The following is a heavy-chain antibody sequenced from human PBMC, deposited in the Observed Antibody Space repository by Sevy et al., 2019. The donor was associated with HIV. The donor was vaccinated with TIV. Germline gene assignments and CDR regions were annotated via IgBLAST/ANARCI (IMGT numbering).Heavy chain of an antibody. Sequence: GGSLRLSCAASTFTFSRNAMHWVRQAPGKGLEWVALIWNDGSKIYYVDSVKGRFTISRDNAKNTLYLQMNSLRVEDTAVYYCVEGGGFDAFKIWGQGTMVTVSS. CDR2: IWNDGSKI. D-gene: IGHD3-3*01. V-gene: IGHV3-33*06. J-gene: IGHJ3*02. CDR1: TFTFSRNA. CDR3: VEGGGFDAFKI.